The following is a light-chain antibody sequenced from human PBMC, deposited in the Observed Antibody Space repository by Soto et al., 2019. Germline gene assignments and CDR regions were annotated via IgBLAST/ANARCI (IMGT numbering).Light chain of an antibody. CDR2: AAS. CDR1: QSISSY. J-gene: IGKJ5*01. Sequence: DIQMTQSPSSLSASVGDRVTITCRASQSISSYLNWYQQKPGKAPKLLIYAASSLQSGVPSRFSGSGSGTDVTLTISSLQPEDFATYYCQQSYSTLPITFGQGTLLEIK. V-gene: IGKV1-39*01. CDR3: QQSYSTLPIT.